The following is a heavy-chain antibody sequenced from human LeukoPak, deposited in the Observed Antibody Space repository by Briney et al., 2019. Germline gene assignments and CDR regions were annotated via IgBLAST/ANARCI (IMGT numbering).Heavy chain of an antibody. D-gene: IGHD1-14*01. Sequence: ETLSLTCTVSGDSISSSNCYWGWIRQPPGKGLEWVSSISSSSSYIYYADSVKGRFTISRDNAKNSLYLQINSLRAEDTAVYYCARVGPWVNPDYYYYYMDVWGKGTTVTVSS. J-gene: IGHJ6*03. CDR3: ARVGPWVNPDYYYYYMDV. CDR2: ISSSSSYI. CDR1: GDSISSSN. V-gene: IGHV3-21*01.